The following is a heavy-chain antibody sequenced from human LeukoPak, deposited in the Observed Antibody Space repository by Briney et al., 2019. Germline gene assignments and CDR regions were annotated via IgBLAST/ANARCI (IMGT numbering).Heavy chain of an antibody. J-gene: IGHJ6*02. CDR3: ARDRFWSGYYTGGGYYYGMDV. CDR1: GFTFSSYW. Sequence: PGGSLRLSCAASGFTFSSYWMNWARQAPRKGLEWVSYISSSSSTIYYADSVKGRFTISRDNAKNSLYLQMNSLRDEDTAVYYCARDRFWSGYYTGGGYYYGMDVWGQGTTVTVSS. V-gene: IGHV3-48*02. CDR2: ISSSSSTI. D-gene: IGHD3-3*01.